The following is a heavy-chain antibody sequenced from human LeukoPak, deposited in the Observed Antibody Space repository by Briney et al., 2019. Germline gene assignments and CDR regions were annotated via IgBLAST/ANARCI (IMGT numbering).Heavy chain of an antibody. V-gene: IGHV3-7*05. CDR2: IKQDGSEK. D-gene: IGHD1-26*01. Sequence: GGSLRLSCAASGFTFSSCWMSWVRQAPGRGLEWVASIKQDGSEKYYVDSVKGRFTISRDNSKNSLYLQMSSLRAEDTALYYCAKGVRSGTYYNSFDPWGQGTLVTVSS. CDR3: AKGVRSGTYYNSFDP. CDR1: GFTFSSCW. J-gene: IGHJ5*02.